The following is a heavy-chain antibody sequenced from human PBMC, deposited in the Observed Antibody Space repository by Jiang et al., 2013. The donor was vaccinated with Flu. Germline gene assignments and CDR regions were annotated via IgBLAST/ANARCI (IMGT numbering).Heavy chain of an antibody. CDR2: ISWDGGST. Sequence: AASGFTFDDYTMHWVRQAPGKGLEWVSLISWDGGSTYYADSVKGRFTISRDNSKNSLYLQMNSLRTEDTALYYCAKDGGYCSGGSCEMDVWGQGTTVTVSS. V-gene: IGHV3-43*01. D-gene: IGHD2-15*01. J-gene: IGHJ6*02. CDR1: GFTFDDYT. CDR3: AKDGGYCSGGSCEMDV.